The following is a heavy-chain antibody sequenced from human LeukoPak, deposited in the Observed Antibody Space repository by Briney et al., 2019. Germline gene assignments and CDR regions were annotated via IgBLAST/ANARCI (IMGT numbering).Heavy chain of an antibody. D-gene: IGHD3-9*01. J-gene: IGHJ4*02. CDR1: GYSISSGYY. CDR2: IYHSGST. CDR3: ALGHDILTGYYPFDY. V-gene: IGHV4-38-2*01. Sequence: SETLSLTCAVSGYSISSGYYWGWIRQPPGKGLEWIGSIYHSGSTYYNPSLKSRVTISVDTSKNQFSLKLSSVTAADTAVYYCALGHDILTGYYPFDYWGQGTLVTVSP.